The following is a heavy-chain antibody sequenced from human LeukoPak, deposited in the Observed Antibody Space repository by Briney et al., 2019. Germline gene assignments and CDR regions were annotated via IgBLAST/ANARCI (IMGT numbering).Heavy chain of an antibody. CDR2: IIPILGIA. CDR3: ARGGKHIVVVTRRGYGAFDI. CDR1: GGTFSSYA. V-gene: IGHV1-69*04. J-gene: IGHJ3*02. Sequence: SVKVSCKASGGTFSSYAISWVRQAPGQGLEWMGRIIPILGIANYAQKFQGRVTITADKSTSTAYMELSSLRSEDTAVYYCARGGKHIVVVTRRGYGAFDIWGQGTMVTVSS. D-gene: IGHD2-21*02.